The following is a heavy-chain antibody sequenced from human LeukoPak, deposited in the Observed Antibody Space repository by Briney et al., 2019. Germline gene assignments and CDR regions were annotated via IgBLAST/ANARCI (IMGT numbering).Heavy chain of an antibody. CDR1: GITVSTNY. Sequence: PGGSLRLSCAASGITVSTNYMSWVRQAPGKGLEWVSIAFSDGRTFYADSVKGRFTISRDNSKNTLYLQMNSLRAEDTAVYYCAKAISHVLRYFDWLLRLNNWFDPWGQGTLVTVSS. J-gene: IGHJ5*02. D-gene: IGHD3-9*01. CDR3: AKAISHVLRYFDWLLRLNNWFDP. CDR2: AFSDGRT. V-gene: IGHV3-53*01.